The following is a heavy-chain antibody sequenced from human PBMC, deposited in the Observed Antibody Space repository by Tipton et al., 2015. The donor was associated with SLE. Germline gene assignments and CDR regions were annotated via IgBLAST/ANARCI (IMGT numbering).Heavy chain of an antibody. CDR3: AMGELSGRRPFDI. Sequence: LRLSCAVYGGSFSGYYWSWIRQPPGKGLEWIGEINHSGSTNYNPSLKSRVTISVDTSKNQFSLQLNSVTPEDTAVYYCAMGELSGRRPFDIWGQGTMVTVSS. D-gene: IGHD1-26*01. J-gene: IGHJ3*02. V-gene: IGHV4-34*01. CDR1: GGSFSGYY. CDR2: INHSGST.